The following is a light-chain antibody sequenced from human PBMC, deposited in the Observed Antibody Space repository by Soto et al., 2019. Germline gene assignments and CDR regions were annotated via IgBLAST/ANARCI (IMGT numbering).Light chain of an antibody. V-gene: IGKV3-15*01. CDR1: QSVSSY. CDR3: QQYSKWPLT. J-gene: IGKJ4*01. CDR2: GAS. Sequence: EIVMTQSPATLSVSPGERASLSCRASQSVSSYLAWYQRKPGQAPRLLIYGASTGATGIPARFSGSGSGTEFILTISSLQSEDFAVYYCQQYSKWPLTFGGGTKGDIK.